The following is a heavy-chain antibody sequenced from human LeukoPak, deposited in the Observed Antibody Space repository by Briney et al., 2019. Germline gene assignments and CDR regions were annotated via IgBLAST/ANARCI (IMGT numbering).Heavy chain of an antibody. V-gene: IGHV4-59*01. CDR1: GASISRYY. J-gene: IGHJ5*02. CDR2: IYYSGST. CDR3: ARDLPYCSGGSCST. D-gene: IGHD2-15*01. Sequence: PSETLSLTCTVSGASISRYYWSWIRLPPGKGLEWIGYIYYSGSTNYNPSLKSRVTISVDTSKNQFSLKLSSATAADTAVYYCARDLPYCSGGSCSTWGQGTLVTVSS.